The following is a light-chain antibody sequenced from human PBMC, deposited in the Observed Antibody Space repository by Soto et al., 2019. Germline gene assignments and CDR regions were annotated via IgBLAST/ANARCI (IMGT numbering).Light chain of an antibody. CDR1: QSVNSN. Sequence: EKVMTQSPATLSVSPGERATLSCRASQSVNSNLAWYQQKPGQAPRLLIHDASTRATGIPARFSGSGSGTEFTLAIDSLQSEDVAIYYCQQYDDWPRTFGQGNKVEV. CDR2: DAS. J-gene: IGKJ1*01. CDR3: QQYDDWPRT. V-gene: IGKV3-15*01.